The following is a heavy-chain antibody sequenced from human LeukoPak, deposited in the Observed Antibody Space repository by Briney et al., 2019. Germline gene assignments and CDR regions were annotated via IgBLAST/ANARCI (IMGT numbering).Heavy chain of an antibody. J-gene: IGHJ4*02. V-gene: IGHV4-39*07. Sequence: PSETLSLTCTVSGGSISSSSYYWGWIRQPPGKGLEWIGSIYYSGSTYYNPSLKSRVTISVDTSKNQFSLKLSSVTAADTAVYYCARVSSYYDILTGYRTAYYFDYWGQGTLVPVSS. CDR2: IYYSGST. CDR3: ARVSSYYDILTGYRTAYYFDY. CDR1: GGSISSSSYY. D-gene: IGHD3-9*01.